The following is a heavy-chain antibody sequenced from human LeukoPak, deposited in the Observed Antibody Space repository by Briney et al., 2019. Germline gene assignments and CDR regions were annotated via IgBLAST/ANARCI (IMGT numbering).Heavy chain of an antibody. V-gene: IGHV3-23*01. D-gene: IGHD6-13*01. CDR1: GYTFSSYA. J-gene: IGHJ4*02. Sequence: SCKASGYTFSSYAMSWVRQAPGKGLEWVSAIRGSGDRTHYADSVKGRFTISRDNSKNTLYLQMNSLRAEDTAVYYCAKLPSIAAAGPYWGQGTLVTVSS. CDR2: IRGSGDRT. CDR3: AKLPSIAAAGPY.